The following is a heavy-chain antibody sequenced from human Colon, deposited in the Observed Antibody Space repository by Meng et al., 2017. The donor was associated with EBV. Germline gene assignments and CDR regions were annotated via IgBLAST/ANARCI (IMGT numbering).Heavy chain of an antibody. D-gene: IGHD3-22*01. CDR3: ATSGKDDSSGYYPRTRIVFYS. CDR1: GYSISSGEYF. J-gene: IGHJ4*02. V-gene: IGHV4-30-4*01. Sequence: QVQLQESGPGLVKPSQTLSLTCTVSGYSISSGEYFWSWIRQPPGKGLEWIGYMDYRGSTFYNPSLKSRVTISVDTSKNQFSLKLSSVTAADTAVYYCATSGKDDSSGYYPRTRIVFYSWGQGALVTVSS. CDR2: MDYRGST.